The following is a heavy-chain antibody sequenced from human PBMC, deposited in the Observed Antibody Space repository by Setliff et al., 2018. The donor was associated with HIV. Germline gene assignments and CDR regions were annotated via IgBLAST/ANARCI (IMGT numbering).Heavy chain of an antibody. CDR3: AREGLLVTTVGGAYWYHGMDI. Sequence: SETLSLTCAVYVGSFSDHYWSWIRQPPGKRLEWIGEVNHSGGTTINPSLKYRVTMSVDTSKNQFSLKLRSVTFADTAVYYCAREGLLVTTVGGAYWYHGMDIWGQGTTVTVSS. CDR2: VNHSGGT. CDR1: VGSFSDHY. V-gene: IGHV4-34*01. D-gene: IGHD4-17*01. J-gene: IGHJ6*02.